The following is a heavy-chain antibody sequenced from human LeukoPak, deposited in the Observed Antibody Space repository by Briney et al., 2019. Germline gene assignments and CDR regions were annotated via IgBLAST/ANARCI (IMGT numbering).Heavy chain of an antibody. D-gene: IGHD3-3*02. J-gene: IGHJ4*02. CDR1: GYTFTGYY. Sequence: EASVKVSCKASGYTFTGYYMHWVRQAPGQGLEWMGWINPNSGGTNYAQKFQGRVTMTRDTSISTAYMELSRLRSDDTAVYYCARGPWVAFRDLPQLDFWGQGTLVTVSS. CDR3: ARGPWVAFRDLPQLDF. CDR2: INPNSGGT. V-gene: IGHV1-2*02.